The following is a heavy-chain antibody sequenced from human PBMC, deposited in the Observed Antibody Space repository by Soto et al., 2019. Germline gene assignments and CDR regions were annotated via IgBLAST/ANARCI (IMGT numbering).Heavy chain of an antibody. D-gene: IGHD3-22*01. J-gene: IGHJ3*02. CDR1: GYSFTSYW. V-gene: IGHV5-51*01. CDR2: IYPGDSDT. CDR3: ARPAGSGSSDAFDI. Sequence: PGDSLKISCKGSGYSFTSYWIGWVRQMPGKGLDWMGIIYPGDSDTRYSPSFQGQVTISAXXXIXXXYXQXXXLXASDTAMYYCARPAGSGSSDAFDIWGQGTMVTVSS.